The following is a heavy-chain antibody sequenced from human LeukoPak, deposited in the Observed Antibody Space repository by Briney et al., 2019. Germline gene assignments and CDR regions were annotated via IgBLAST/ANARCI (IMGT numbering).Heavy chain of an antibody. Sequence: GGSLRLSCAASGFTFSSYSMNWVRQAPGKGLEWVSSISSSSSYIYYADSVKGRFTISRDNAKNSLYLQMNSLRAEDTAVYYCARDQGVTAYGGVIVDYYFDYWGQGTLVTVSS. CDR3: ARDQGVTAYGGVIVDYYFDY. D-gene: IGHD3-16*02. J-gene: IGHJ4*02. CDR1: GFTFSSYS. CDR2: ISSSSSYI. V-gene: IGHV3-21*01.